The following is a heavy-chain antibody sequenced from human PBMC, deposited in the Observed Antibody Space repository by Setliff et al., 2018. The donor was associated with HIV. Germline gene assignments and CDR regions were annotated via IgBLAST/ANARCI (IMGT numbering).Heavy chain of an antibody. V-gene: IGHV4-59*11. Sequence: PSETLSLTCTVSGGSISSHYWNWIRQPPGKGLEWIGYIHYSGSINYNPSLKSRVNISGDSSKNQVSLMLSSVTAADTAVCFCARVPSSGWYGGHHYMDVWGKGAAVTVSS. CDR2: IHYSGSI. CDR3: ARVPSSGWYGGHHYMDV. D-gene: IGHD6-19*01. CDR1: GGSISSHY. J-gene: IGHJ6*03.